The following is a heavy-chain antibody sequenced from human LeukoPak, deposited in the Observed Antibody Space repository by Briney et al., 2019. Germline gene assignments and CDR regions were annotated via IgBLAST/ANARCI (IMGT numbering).Heavy chain of an antibody. J-gene: IGHJ4*02. CDR2: ISSSSNSI. CDR1: GFTFSSYS. V-gene: IGHV3-48*01. D-gene: IGHD5-18*01. Sequence: GGSLRLSCAASGFTFSSYSMNWVRQAPGKGLEWASDISSSSNSIYYADSVKGRFTISRDNAKNSLYLQMNSLRAEDTAVYYCAATVTAMVTIAFDYWGQGTLVTVSS. CDR3: AATVTAMVTIAFDY.